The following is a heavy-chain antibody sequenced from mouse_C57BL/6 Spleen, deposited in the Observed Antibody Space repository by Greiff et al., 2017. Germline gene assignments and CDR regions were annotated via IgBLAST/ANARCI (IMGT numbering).Heavy chain of an antibody. J-gene: IGHJ1*03. V-gene: IGHV1-55*01. CDR2: IYPGSGST. CDR1: GYTFTSYW. D-gene: IGHD2-2*01. Sequence: VQLQQPGAELVKPGASVKMSCKASGYTFTSYWITWVKQRPGQGLEWIGDIYPGSGSTNYNEKFKSKATLTVDTSSSTAYMQLSSLTSEDSAVYYCAREAATMVTTGYFDVWGTGTTVTVSS. CDR3: AREAATMVTTGYFDV.